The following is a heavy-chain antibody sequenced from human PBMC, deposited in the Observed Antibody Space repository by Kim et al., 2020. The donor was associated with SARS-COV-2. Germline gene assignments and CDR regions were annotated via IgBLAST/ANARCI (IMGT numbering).Heavy chain of an antibody. J-gene: IGHJ4*02. CDR1: GGSISSSSYY. Sequence: SETLSLTCTVSGGSISSSSYYWGWIRQPPGKGLEWIGSIYYSGSTYYNPSLKSRVTISVDTSKNQFSLKLSSVTAADTAVYYCARHRGVALNYNYYDFWRVTPDYWGQGTLVTVSS. D-gene: IGHD3-3*01. CDR2: IYYSGST. V-gene: IGHV4-39*01. CDR3: ARHRGVALNYNYYDFWRVTPDY.